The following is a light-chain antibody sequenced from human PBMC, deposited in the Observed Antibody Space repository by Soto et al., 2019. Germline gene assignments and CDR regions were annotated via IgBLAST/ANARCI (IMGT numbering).Light chain of an antibody. Sequence: QSALTQPASVSGSPGQSITISCTGTSSDVGGYNYVSWYQQHPAKAPKLMIYDVSNRPSGVSNRFSGSKSGNTASLTISGLQAEDEADYYCYSYTTSSTYVFGTGTKVPVL. CDR2: DVS. J-gene: IGLJ1*01. CDR3: YSYTTSSTYV. CDR1: SSDVGGYNY. V-gene: IGLV2-14*01.